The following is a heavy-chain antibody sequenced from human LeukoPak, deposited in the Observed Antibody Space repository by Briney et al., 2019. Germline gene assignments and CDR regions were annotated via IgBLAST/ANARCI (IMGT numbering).Heavy chain of an antibody. CDR3: ARLRGLDNFDWLWA. CDR1: GFRVSNSY. J-gene: IGHJ5*02. D-gene: IGHD3-9*01. V-gene: IGHV3-66*04. Sequence: GGSLRLSCAASGFRVSNSYITGVRPAPGKALEWVSVIYAGCEKFYADSVEDRLTIYRDNSKTTVYLQMTGLRAEDTAIYYCARLRGLDNFDWLWAWGQGTLVTVSS. CDR2: IYAGCEK.